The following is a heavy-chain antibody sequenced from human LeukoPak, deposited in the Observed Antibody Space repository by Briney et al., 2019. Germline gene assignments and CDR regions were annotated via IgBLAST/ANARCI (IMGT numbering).Heavy chain of an antibody. CDR2: TNHSGST. Sequence: SETLSLTCAVYGGSLSGYYWIWIRQPPGKGLEWIGETNHSGSTTYNPSLKSRVTFSVDTSKNQLSLKLNSLTAADTAVYFCARSLLWPTGTSDIWAQGTMVAVSS. V-gene: IGHV4-34*01. D-gene: IGHD2-8*02. CDR3: ARSLLWPTGTSDI. J-gene: IGHJ3*02. CDR1: GGSLSGYY.